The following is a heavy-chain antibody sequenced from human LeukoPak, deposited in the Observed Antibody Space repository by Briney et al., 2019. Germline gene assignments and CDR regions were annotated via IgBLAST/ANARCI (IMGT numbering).Heavy chain of an antibody. D-gene: IGHD2-2*01. CDR2: IRYDGSNK. CDR1: GFTFSSYG. V-gene: IGHV3-30*02. Sequence: PGGSLRLSCAASGFTFSSYGMHWVRQAPGKGLEWVAFIRYDGSNKYYADSVKGRFTISRDHAKKTVYLQMNDVRDEDTAVYFCAKLVTAPILFHNYMDVWGKGTTVVVSS. CDR3: AKLVTAPILFHNYMDV. J-gene: IGHJ6*03.